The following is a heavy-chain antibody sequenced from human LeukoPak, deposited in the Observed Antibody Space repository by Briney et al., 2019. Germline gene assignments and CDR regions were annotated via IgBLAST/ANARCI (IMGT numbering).Heavy chain of an antibody. D-gene: IGHD2-21*02. V-gene: IGHV4-30-4*01. CDR1: GGSISSGDYY. J-gene: IGHJ4*02. CDR2: IYYSGST. CDR3: ARKQRVTAIDY. Sequence: SQTLCLTCTVSGGSISSGDYYWSWIRQPPGKGLEWIGYIYYSGSTYYNPSLKSRVTISVDTSKNQFSLKLSSVTAADTAVYYCARKQRVTAIDYWGQGTLVTVSS.